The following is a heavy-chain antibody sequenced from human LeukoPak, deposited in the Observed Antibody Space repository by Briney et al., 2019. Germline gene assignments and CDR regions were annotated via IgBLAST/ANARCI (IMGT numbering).Heavy chain of an antibody. CDR1: GDSISTVRYS. CDR3: ARAGGFNYYDSSGIY. V-gene: IGHV4-30-2*01. J-gene: IGHJ4*02. CDR2: IYHSGST. Sequence: SESLSLTCAVSGDSISTVRYSWSWLRQPPGKGLECIRYIYHSGSTYYNPSLKSRVTISVDRSKNQFSLRLSSVTAADTAVYYCARAGGFNYYDSSGIYWGQGTLVTVSS. D-gene: IGHD3-22*01.